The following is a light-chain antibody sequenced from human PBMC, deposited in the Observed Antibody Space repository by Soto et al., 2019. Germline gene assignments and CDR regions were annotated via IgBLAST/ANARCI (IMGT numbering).Light chain of an antibody. CDR1: QSVSSY. CDR3: QQYGSSPWT. Sequence: EIVLTQSPDTLSLSPGERATLSCRASQSVSSYLAWYQHKPGQAPRLLIYDASSRATDIPARFSGSGSGTDFTLTISSLEPEDFAVYYCQQYGSSPWTFGQGTKVDI. CDR2: DAS. V-gene: IGKV3-20*01. J-gene: IGKJ1*01.